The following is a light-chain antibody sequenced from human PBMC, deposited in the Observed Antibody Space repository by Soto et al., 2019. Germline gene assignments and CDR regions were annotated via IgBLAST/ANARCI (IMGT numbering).Light chain of an antibody. Sequence: DIVLTQSPGTLSLSPGERATLSCRASQSVSSKYLAWYQQKPGQAPRVLIYGASIRATGIPERISGGGSVTGFTLAITRLESEDFAVYYCQQYGSSLFTFGPGTKVDIK. J-gene: IGKJ3*01. CDR1: QSVSSKY. V-gene: IGKV3-20*01. CDR3: QQYGSSLFT. CDR2: GAS.